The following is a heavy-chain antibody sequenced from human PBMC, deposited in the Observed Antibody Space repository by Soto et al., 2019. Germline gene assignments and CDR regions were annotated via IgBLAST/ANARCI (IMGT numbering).Heavy chain of an antibody. D-gene: IGHD6-13*01. Sequence: EVQLLESGGVLVQPGGSLRLSCAASGFTVSSYAMSWVRQAPGKGLEWVSAISGSGGSTYYADSVKGRFTISRDNSKNPLYLQMNSLRAEDTAVYYCAKDQVVSWGMDVWGQGTTVTVSS. CDR1: GFTVSSYA. J-gene: IGHJ6*02. CDR3: AKDQVVSWGMDV. V-gene: IGHV3-23*01. CDR2: ISGSGGST.